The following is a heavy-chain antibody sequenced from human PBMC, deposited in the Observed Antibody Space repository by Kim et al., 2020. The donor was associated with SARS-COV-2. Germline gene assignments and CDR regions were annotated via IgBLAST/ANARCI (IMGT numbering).Heavy chain of an antibody. CDR2: ISGSGGST. CDR3: AKDRQVVTPGDNDY. CDR1: GFTFSSYA. J-gene: IGHJ4*02. D-gene: IGHD2-21*02. Sequence: GGSLRLSCAASGFTFSSYAMSWVRQAPGKGLEWVSAISGSGGSTYYADSVKGRFTISRDNSKNTLYLQMNSLGAEDTAVYYCAKDRQVVTPGDNDYWGQGTLVTVSS. V-gene: IGHV3-23*01.